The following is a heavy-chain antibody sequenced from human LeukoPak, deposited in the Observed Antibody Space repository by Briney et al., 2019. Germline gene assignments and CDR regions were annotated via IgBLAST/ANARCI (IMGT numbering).Heavy chain of an antibody. CDR3: ASGRLVGAPDY. J-gene: IGHJ4*02. CDR1: GFTFSSSW. Sequence: GGSLRLSCAASGFTFSSSWMHWVRQPPGKGLVWVSRITSDGSGIGYADSVEGRFSTSRDNAKNTLYLQMNSLRAEDTAVYYCASGRLVGAPDYWGQGALVTVSS. V-gene: IGHV3-74*01. D-gene: IGHD1-26*01. CDR2: ITSDGSGI.